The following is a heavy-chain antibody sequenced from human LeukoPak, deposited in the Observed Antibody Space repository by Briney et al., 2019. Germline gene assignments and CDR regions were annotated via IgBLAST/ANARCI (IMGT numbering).Heavy chain of an antibody. V-gene: IGHV1-18*01. D-gene: IGHD1-26*01. CDR1: GYTFTSYG. Sequence: GASVKVSCKASGYTFTSYGISWVRQAPGQGLEWMGWISAYNGNTNYAQKLQGRVTMTTDTSTSTAYMELRCLRSDDTAVYYCARKWIVGATFGFDPWGQGTLVTVSS. CDR3: ARKWIVGATFGFDP. CDR2: ISAYNGNT. J-gene: IGHJ5*02.